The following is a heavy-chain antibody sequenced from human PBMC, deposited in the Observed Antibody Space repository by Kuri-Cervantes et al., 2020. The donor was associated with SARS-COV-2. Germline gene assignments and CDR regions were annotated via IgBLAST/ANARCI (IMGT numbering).Heavy chain of an antibody. CDR3: ARGGIAAAGTIWFDP. D-gene: IGHD6-13*01. V-gene: IGHV4-30-2*01. J-gene: IGHJ5*02. CDR1: GGSISSGGYY. CDR2: IYHSGST. Sequence: CTVSGGSISSGGYYWSWIRQPPGKGLEWIGYIYHSGSTYYNPSLKSRVTISVDRSKNQFSLKLSSVTAADTAVYYCARGGIAAAGTIWFDPWGQGTLVTVSS.